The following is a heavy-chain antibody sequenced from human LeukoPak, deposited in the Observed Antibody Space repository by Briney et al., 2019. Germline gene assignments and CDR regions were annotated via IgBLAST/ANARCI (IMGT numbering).Heavy chain of an antibody. V-gene: IGHV4-59*08. Sequence: ASETLSLTCTVSGVSISRYSWSWLRQPPGKGPEWIGCISSSGSTNYNPSLKSPVTISVDTSKNQFSLKLSSVTAADTAVYYCARHGHSTSWKLFDYWGQGTLVTVSS. J-gene: IGHJ4*02. D-gene: IGHD6-13*01. CDR1: GVSISRYS. CDR3: ARHGHSTSWKLFDY. CDR2: ISSSGST.